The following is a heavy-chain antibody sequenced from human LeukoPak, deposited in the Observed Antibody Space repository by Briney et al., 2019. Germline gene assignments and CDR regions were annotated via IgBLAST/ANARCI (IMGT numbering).Heavy chain of an antibody. CDR2: IIPIFGIA. Sequence: SVKVSCKASGGTFSSYAISWVRQAPGQGLEWMRRIIPIFGIANYAQKFQGRVTITADKSTSTAYMELSSLRSEDTAVYYCASIQRRFLEWLPEKNWGQGTLVTVSS. CDR3: ASIQRRFLEWLPEKN. CDR1: GGTFSSYA. D-gene: IGHD3-3*01. V-gene: IGHV1-69*04. J-gene: IGHJ4*02.